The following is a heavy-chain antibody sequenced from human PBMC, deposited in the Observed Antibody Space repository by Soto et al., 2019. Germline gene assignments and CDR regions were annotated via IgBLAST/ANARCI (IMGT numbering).Heavy chain of an antibody. CDR2: IYYSGST. J-gene: IGHJ3*02. CDR1: GGSISSSSYY. Sequence: LSLTCTVSGGSISSSSYYWGWIRQPPGKGLEWIGSIYYSGSTYYNPSLKSRVTISVDTSKNQFSLKLSSVTAADTAVYYCASPTSDGDYDSAAFDIWGQGTMVTVSS. D-gene: IGHD4-17*01. CDR3: ASPTSDGDYDSAAFDI. V-gene: IGHV4-39*01.